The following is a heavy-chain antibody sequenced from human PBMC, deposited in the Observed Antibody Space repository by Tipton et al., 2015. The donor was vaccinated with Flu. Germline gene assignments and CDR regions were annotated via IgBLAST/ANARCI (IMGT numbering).Heavy chain of an antibody. CDR2: INWVSSAM. J-gene: IGHJ4*02. Sequence: SLRLSCAASGFTFDDYTMHWVRQAPGKGLEWVSSINWVSSAMDYADSVRGRFTISRDNSKNTLYLQMNNLGAEDTAIYYCAKAIIVVNVYFFESWGQGNLVTVSS. V-gene: IGHV3-9*01. CDR1: GFTFDDYT. D-gene: IGHD2-21*01. CDR3: AKAIIVVNVYFFES.